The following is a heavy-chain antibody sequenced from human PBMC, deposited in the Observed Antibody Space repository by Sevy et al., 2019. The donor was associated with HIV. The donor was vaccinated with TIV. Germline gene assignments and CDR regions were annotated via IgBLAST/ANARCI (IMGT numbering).Heavy chain of an antibody. V-gene: IGHV1-69*06. CDR1: GGTFSSYA. Sequence: ASVKVSCKASGGTFSSYAISWVRQAPGQGLEWMGGIIHIFGTANYAQKFQGRVTITADKSTSTAYMELSSLRSEDTAVYYCARCYGSGSLCYYMDVWGKGTTVTVSS. CDR2: IIHIFGTA. D-gene: IGHD3-10*01. CDR3: ARCYGSGSLCYYMDV. J-gene: IGHJ6*03.